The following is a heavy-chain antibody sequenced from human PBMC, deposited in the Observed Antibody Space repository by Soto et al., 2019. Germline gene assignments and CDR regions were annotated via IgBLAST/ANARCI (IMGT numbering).Heavy chain of an antibody. CDR2: ISSSSSTI. J-gene: IGHJ6*02. D-gene: IGHD3-22*01. CDR1: GFTFSSYS. Sequence: GGSLRLSCAASGFTFSSYSMNWVRQAPGKGLEWVSYISSSSSTIYYADSVKGRFTISRDNAKNSLYLQMNSLRDEDTAVYYCARDSTKKGGGYYDSSGYYKYYYGMDVWGQGTTVTVSS. CDR3: ARDSTKKGGGYYDSSGYYKYYYGMDV. V-gene: IGHV3-48*02.